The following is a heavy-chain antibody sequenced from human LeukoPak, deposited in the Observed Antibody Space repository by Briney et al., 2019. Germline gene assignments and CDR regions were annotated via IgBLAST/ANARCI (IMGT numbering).Heavy chain of an antibody. Sequence: GASVKVSCKASGYTFTSYGISWVRQAPGQGLEWMGWISAYNGNTNYAQKLQGRVTMTTDTSTSTAYMELRSLRSDDTAVYYCARGICSSTSCYRGGMRYYFDYWGQGTLVTVSS. V-gene: IGHV1-18*01. CDR3: ARGICSSTSCYRGGMRYYFDY. D-gene: IGHD2-2*01. CDR1: GYTFTSYG. J-gene: IGHJ4*02. CDR2: ISAYNGNT.